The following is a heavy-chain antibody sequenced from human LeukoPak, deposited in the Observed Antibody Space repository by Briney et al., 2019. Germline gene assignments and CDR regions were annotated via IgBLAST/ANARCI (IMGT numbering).Heavy chain of an antibody. V-gene: IGHV3-9*01. CDR2: ISWNSGSI. CDR3: AKDTGYYYDSSGSDGWFDP. CDR1: GFTFADYA. J-gene: IGHJ5*02. D-gene: IGHD3-22*01. Sequence: GGSLRLSCAASGFTFADYAMHWVRQAPGKGLEWVSGISWNSGSIGYADSVKGRFTISRDNAKNSLYLQMNSLRAEDTALYYCAKDTGYYYDSSGSDGWFDPWGQGTLVTVSS.